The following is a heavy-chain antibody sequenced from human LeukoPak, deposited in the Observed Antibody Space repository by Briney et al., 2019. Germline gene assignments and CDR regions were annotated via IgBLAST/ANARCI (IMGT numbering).Heavy chain of an antibody. CDR3: ARYLDYGGNSRVFQH. Sequence: SETLSLTCIVSGYSISSGHYWAWIRQPPGKGLEWIGSIYHSGSTDYNPALKSRVTISVDTSKNQFSLKLSSVTAADTAVYYCARYLDYGGNSRVFQHWGQGTLVTVSS. V-gene: IGHV4-38-2*02. D-gene: IGHD4-23*01. CDR2: IYHSGST. CDR1: GYSISSGHY. J-gene: IGHJ1*01.